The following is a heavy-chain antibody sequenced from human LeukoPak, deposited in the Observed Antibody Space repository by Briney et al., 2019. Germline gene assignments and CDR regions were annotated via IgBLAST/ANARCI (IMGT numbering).Heavy chain of an antibody. J-gene: IGHJ4*02. D-gene: IGHD1-1*01. Sequence: SETLSLTCAVSGYSISSGYYWGWIRQPPGKGLEWIGSIYHSGITYYNPSLKSRVTISVDTSKNQFSLKLSSVTAADTAVYYCARHVSGTHHEWGQGTLVIVSS. CDR3: ARHVSGTHHE. V-gene: IGHV4-38-2*01. CDR2: IYHSGIT. CDR1: GYSISSGYY.